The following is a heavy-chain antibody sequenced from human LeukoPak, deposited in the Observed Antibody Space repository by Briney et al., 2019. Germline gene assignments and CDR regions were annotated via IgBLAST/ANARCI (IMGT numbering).Heavy chain of an antibody. CDR1: GYTFTIYG. D-gene: IGHD1-1*01. Sequence: ASVKVSCKASGYTFTIYGISWVRQAPGQGLEWMGWINPKSGGTNYSQKFQGRVTMTRDTAISTAYMELSSLKSDDTAVYYCAKDQTVVGTIDYWGQGTLVTVSS. V-gene: IGHV1-2*02. CDR2: INPKSGGT. CDR3: AKDQTVVGTIDY. J-gene: IGHJ4*02.